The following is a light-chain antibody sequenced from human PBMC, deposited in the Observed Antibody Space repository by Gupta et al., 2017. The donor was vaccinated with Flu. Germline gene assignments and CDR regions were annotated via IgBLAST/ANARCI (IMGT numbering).Light chain of an antibody. CDR2: YKSESSK. V-gene: IGLV5-45*02. CDR1: SGINVGSDG. CDR3: MIWHNNGVV. Sequence: AVLTQPSSLSSSPGASASLTCPLRSGINVGSDGLYWYQQKPGSPPQFLLRYKSESSKHLGSGVPSRFSGSKDASANAGIFVISGLQPDDEADYYCMIWHNNGVVFGGGTRLTVI. J-gene: IGLJ2*01.